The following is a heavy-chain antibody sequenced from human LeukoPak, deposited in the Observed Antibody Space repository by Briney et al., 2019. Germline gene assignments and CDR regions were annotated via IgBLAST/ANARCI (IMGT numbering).Heavy chain of an antibody. Sequence: SETLSLTRTVSGYSISSGHYWGWIQQPPGKGLEWIGSMYHSGSTYYNPPLKSRVTISEDTSKNQFSLKLRSVTAADTAVYYCARGPRFGELLWHWFDPWGQGTLVTVSS. J-gene: IGHJ5*02. CDR2: MYHSGST. CDR3: ARGPRFGELLWHWFDP. D-gene: IGHD3-10*01. V-gene: IGHV4-38-2*02. CDR1: GYSISSGHY.